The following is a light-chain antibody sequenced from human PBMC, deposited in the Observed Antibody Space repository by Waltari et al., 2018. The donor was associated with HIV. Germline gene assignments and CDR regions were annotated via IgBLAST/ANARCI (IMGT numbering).Light chain of an antibody. V-gene: IGKV3-15*01. CDR1: QNVYSN. CDR3: QHYNSWPGPA. Sequence: EILITQSPAFLSVSPGESATVSCRASQNVYSNFAWYQQKPGQPPRLLIYTASTRATGVPARFTGSGFGTDFTLSISGLQSEDFAVYYCQHYNSWPGPAFGQGTKVEIK. CDR2: TAS. J-gene: IGKJ1*01.